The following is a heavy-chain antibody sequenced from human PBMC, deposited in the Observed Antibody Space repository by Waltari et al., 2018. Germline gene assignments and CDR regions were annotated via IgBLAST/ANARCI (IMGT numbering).Heavy chain of an antibody. CDR2: ISGSGVRT. D-gene: IGHD3-10*01. CDR1: GFSFSRDS. V-gene: IGHV3-23*01. Sequence: EVHLLEPGGDLVQPGGSLSLSCEAFGFSFSRDSMTWVRQAPGKGLEWVSVISGSGVRTDYADSVKGRFSVTRDNFKSTLYLQMNSLRAEDTAVYYCARHTLDDYGGWDDYWGQGTLVTVSS. J-gene: IGHJ4*02. CDR3: ARHTLDDYGGWDDY.